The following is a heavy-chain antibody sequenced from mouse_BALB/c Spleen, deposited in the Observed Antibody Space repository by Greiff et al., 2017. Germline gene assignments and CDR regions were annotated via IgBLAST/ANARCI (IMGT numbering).Heavy chain of an antibody. D-gene: IGHD2-3*01. CDR3: ARESRDGYYVYFDY. Sequence: VKLMESGPGLVAPSQSLSITCTVSGFSLTDYGVSWIRQPPGKGLEWLGVIWGGGSTYYNSALKSRLSISKDNSKSQVFLKMNSLQTDDTAMYYCARESRDGYYVYFDYWGQGTTLTVSS. CDR1: GFSLTDYG. CDR2: IWGGGST. V-gene: IGHV2-6-5*01. J-gene: IGHJ2*01.